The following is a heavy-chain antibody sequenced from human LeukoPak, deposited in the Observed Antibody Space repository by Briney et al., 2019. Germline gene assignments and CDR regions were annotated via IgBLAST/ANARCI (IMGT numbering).Heavy chain of an antibody. D-gene: IGHD2-21*02. CDR2: IYHSGST. Sequence: SETLSLTCAVSGGSISSGGYPWSWIRQPPGKGLEWIGYIYHSGSTCYNPSLKSRVTISVDRSKNQFSLKLSSVTAADTAVYYCARGSEDCGGDCYSSWLDYWGQGTLVTVSS. CDR3: ARGSEDCGGDCYSSWLDY. J-gene: IGHJ4*02. CDR1: GGSISSGGYP. V-gene: IGHV4-30-2*01.